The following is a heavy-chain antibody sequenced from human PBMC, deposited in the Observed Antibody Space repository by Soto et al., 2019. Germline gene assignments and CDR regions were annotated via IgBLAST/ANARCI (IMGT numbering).Heavy chain of an antibody. J-gene: IGHJ4*02. CDR3: GAGQYFSDY. CDR2: ISYDGINK. V-gene: IGHV3-30*03. CDR1: GFSCTNYG. D-gene: IGHD6-13*01. Sequence: QVQLVESGGGEVQPGKSLRLSCAASGFSCTNYGMHWVRQAPGKGLECVALISYDGINKYYADSVKGRFTISRDNSKNTLYMQMNSLRPEDTAVYYCGAGQYFSDYWGQGTLVSVSS.